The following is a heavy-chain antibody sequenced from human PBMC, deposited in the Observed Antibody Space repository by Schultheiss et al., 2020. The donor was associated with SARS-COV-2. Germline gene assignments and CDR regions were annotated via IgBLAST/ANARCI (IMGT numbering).Heavy chain of an antibody. D-gene: IGHD6-6*01. CDR3: ARDGSSSGNYYYYYGMDV. V-gene: IGHV3-23*01. Sequence: GESLKISCAASGFTFSSYAMSWVRQAPGKGLEWVSIISGRGGGTDYADSVKGRFTISRDNSKNTLYLQMNSLRAEDTAVYYCARDGSSSGNYYYYYGMDVWGQGTTVTVSS. CDR2: ISGRGGGT. J-gene: IGHJ6*02. CDR1: GFTFSSYA.